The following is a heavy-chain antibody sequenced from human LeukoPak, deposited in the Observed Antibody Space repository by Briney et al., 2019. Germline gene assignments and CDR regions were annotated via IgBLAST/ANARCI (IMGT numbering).Heavy chain of an antibody. D-gene: IGHD4-17*01. CDR2: MNPNSGNT. CDR1: GYTFTSYY. V-gene: IGHV1-8*01. CDR3: AREMGDYGEENWFDV. J-gene: IGHJ5*02. Sequence: ASVKDSCKASGYTFTSYYINWVRQATAQGLEWMGWMNPNSGNTGYAQTFQGRVTMTRDTSISTAYLELSSLRSEDTAVYYCAREMGDYGEENWFDVWGQGTLVTVSS.